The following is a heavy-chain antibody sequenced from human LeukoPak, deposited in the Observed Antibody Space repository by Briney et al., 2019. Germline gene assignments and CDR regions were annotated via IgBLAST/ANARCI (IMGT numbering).Heavy chain of an antibody. CDR1: GFTFSSYG. CDR2: ISGSGGST. CDR3: AKGSPVDAFDI. Sequence: GGSLRLSCEASGFTFSSYGMNWVRQAPRKGLEWVSAISGSGGSTYYADSVKGRFTISRDNSKNTLYLQMNSLRAEDTAVYYCAKGSPVDAFDIWGQGTMVTVSS. V-gene: IGHV3-23*01. J-gene: IGHJ3*02.